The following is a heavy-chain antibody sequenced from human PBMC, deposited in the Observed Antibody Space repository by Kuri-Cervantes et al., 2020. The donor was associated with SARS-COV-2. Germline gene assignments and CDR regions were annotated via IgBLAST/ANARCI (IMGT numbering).Heavy chain of an antibody. CDR2: ISWNSGSI. CDR1: GFTFDDYA. D-gene: IGHD6-6*01. CDR3: AKEGGSSPATGAFDI. J-gene: IGHJ3*02. V-gene: IGHV3-9*01. Sequence: SLKISCAASGFTFDDYAMHWVRQAPGKGLEWVSGISWNSGSIGYADSVKGRFTISRDNAKNSLYLQMNSLRTEDTAVYYCAKEGGSSPATGAFDIWGQGTMVTDSS.